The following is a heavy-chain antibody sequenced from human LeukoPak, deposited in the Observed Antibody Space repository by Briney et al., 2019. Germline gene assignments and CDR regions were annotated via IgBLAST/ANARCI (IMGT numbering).Heavy chain of an antibody. D-gene: IGHD4-23*01. V-gene: IGHV3-48*02. CDR1: GFTFSMYS. Sequence: GGSLRLSCVASGFTFSMYSMNWVRQAPGKGLEWLSHISGSSSTIHYEDSVKGRFTISRDNAKNSLFLQMNSLRDEDTAVYYCAREGGDLRWKNRFDFWGQGTLVTVSS. CDR3: AREGGDLRWKNRFDF. J-gene: IGHJ4*02. CDR2: ISGSSSTI.